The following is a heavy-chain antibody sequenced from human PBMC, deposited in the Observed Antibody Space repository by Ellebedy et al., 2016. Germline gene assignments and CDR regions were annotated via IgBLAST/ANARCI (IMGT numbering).Heavy chain of an antibody. J-gene: IGHJ1*01. Sequence: SETLSLXCTVSGGSISSYYWSWIRQPPGKGLEWIGYIYYSGSTNYNPSLKSRVTISVDTSKNQFSLKLSSVTAADTAVYYCARAIVGATTHFQHWGQGTLVTVSS. CDR2: IYYSGST. CDR3: ARAIVGATTHFQH. D-gene: IGHD1-26*01. CDR1: GGSISSYY. V-gene: IGHV4-59*08.